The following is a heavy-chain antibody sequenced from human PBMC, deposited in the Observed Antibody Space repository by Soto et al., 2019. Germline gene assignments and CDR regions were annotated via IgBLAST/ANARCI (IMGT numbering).Heavy chain of an antibody. CDR2: ISAYNGNT. CDR1: GYTFTSYG. D-gene: IGHD2-2*02. Sequence: ASVKVSCKASGYTFTSYGISWVRQAPGQGLEWMGWISAYNGNTNYAQKLQGRVTMTTDTSTSTAYMELRSLRSDDTAVYYCRRSERYNFVGCSSTSCYNATDYWGQGTLVTVSS. V-gene: IGHV1-18*04. J-gene: IGHJ4*02. CDR3: RRSERYNFVGCSSTSCYNATDY.